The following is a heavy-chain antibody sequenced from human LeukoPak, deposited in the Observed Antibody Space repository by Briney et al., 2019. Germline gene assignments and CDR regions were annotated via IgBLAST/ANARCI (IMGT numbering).Heavy chain of an antibody. Sequence: GGSLRLSCAASGFTVSSNYMSWVRQAPGKGLEWVSVIYSGGSTYYADSVKGRFTISRDNSKNTLYLQMNSLRAEDTAVYYCARDDTISGYYYYYMDVWGKGTTVTVS. V-gene: IGHV3-66*02. CDR2: IYSGGST. CDR1: GFTVSSNY. D-gene: IGHD5-24*01. J-gene: IGHJ6*03. CDR3: ARDDTISGYYYYYMDV.